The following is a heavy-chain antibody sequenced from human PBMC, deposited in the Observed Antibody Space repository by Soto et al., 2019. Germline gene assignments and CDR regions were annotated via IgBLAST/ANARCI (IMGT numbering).Heavy chain of an antibody. CDR1: GFTFSSYA. V-gene: IGHV3-23*01. Sequence: PGGSLRLSCAASGFTFSSYAMSWVRQAPGKGLEWVSAISGSGGSTYYADSVKGRFTISRDNSKNTLYLQMNSLRAEDTAVYYCAKATPYCSSTSCYVDYYYGMDVWGQGTTVTVSS. CDR3: AKATPYCSSTSCYVDYYYGMDV. D-gene: IGHD2-2*01. CDR2: ISGSGGST. J-gene: IGHJ6*02.